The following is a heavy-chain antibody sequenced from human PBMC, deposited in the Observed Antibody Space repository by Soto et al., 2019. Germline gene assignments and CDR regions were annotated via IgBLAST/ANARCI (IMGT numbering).Heavy chain of an antibody. J-gene: IGHJ6*02. V-gene: IGHV3-23*01. CDR1: GFTFSSYA. Sequence: PGGSLRLSCAAFGFTFSSYAMSWVRQAPGKGLEWVSAISGSGGSTYYADSVKGRFTIPRDNSKNTLYLQMNSLRAEDTAVYYCAKDSKRKAYYYYGMDVWGQGTTVTVSS. CDR2: ISGSGGST. D-gene: IGHD1-1*01. CDR3: AKDSKRKAYYYYGMDV.